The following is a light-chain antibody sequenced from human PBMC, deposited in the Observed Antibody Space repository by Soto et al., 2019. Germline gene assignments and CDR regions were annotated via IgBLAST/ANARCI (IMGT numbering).Light chain of an antibody. V-gene: IGKV3-15*01. CDR1: QNVNFN. J-gene: IGKJ1*01. CDR2: GAS. Sequence: EIVMTQSPATLSLSSGERATLSCRASQNVNFNLAWYQQKPGQAPRPLIYGASARATGVPARFSGSGSGTEFTLSISSLQSEDFAIYYCQQYNNWPRTFGQGTKVEI. CDR3: QQYNNWPRT.